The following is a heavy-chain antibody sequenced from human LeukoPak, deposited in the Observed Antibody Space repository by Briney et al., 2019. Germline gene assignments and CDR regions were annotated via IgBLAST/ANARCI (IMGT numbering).Heavy chain of an antibody. CDR2: IFYSRST. CDR1: GGSISGYY. V-gene: IGHV4-59*01. J-gene: IGHJ4*02. D-gene: IGHD5-18*01. CDR3: ARRPPAEYSFDS. Sequence: PSETLSLTCSVSGGSISGYYWSWIRQPPGKGLEWIGYIFYSRSTSYNPSLRSRVTISVDTSKNQFSLRLSFVTAADTAQYYCARRPPAEYSFDSWGQGTLVTVSS.